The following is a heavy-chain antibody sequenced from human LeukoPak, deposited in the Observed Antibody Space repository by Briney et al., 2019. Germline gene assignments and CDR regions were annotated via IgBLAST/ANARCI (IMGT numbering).Heavy chain of an antibody. CDR1: AFNVGEHP. CDR3: ARGGSDYNNYAYPY. D-gene: IGHD4-11*01. V-gene: IGHV3-49*04. CDR2: IRSKLYGGSA. J-gene: IGHJ4*02. Sequence: RSLRLSCRTSAFNVGEHPMTWVRQAPRKGLQWIGFIRSKLYGGSADYAASVKGRFYMSRDDSMRIVYLEMSSLRTDDTAVYFCARGGSDYNNYAYPYWGQGTLVAVSS.